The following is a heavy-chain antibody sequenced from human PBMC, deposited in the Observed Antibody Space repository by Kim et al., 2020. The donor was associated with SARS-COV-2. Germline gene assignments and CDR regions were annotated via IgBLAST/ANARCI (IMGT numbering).Heavy chain of an antibody. D-gene: IGHD3-9*01. CDR3: VKDPRDILTGYYSGYYGMDV. CDR2: ISGSGEST. CDR1: VFTFSNYA. Sequence: GGSLRLSCAASVFTFSNYAMHWVRQAPGKGLEWVSGISGSGESTFYADSAKGRFTISRDISKNTLYLQMSSLRVDDTAEYYCVKDPRDILTGYYSGYYGMDVWGQGTTVIVSS. J-gene: IGHJ6*02. V-gene: IGHV3-23*01.